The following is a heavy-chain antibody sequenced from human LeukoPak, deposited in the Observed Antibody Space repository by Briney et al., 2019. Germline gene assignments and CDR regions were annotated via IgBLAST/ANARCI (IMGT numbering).Heavy chain of an antibody. J-gene: IGHJ4*02. V-gene: IGHV4-39*07. CDR1: GGSISSSSYY. Sequence: SETLSLTCTVSGGSISSSSYYWGWIRQPPGKGLEWIGSIYYSGSTYYNPSLKSRVTISVDTSKNQFSLKLSSVTAADTAVYYCARHHSSSWLDYFDYWGQGTLVTVSS. D-gene: IGHD6-13*01. CDR2: IYYSGST. CDR3: ARHHSSSWLDYFDY.